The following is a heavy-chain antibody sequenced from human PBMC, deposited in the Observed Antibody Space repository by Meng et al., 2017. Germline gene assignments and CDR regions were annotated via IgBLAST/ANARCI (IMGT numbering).Heavy chain of an antibody. D-gene: IGHD6-19*01. Sequence: ASVNVSCKASLYTFTSYAMHWVRQAPGQRLEWMGWINAGNGNTKYSQKFQGRVTITRDTSASTAYMELSSLRSEDTAVYYCARVGGSGWYVYYFDYWGQGTLVTVSS. CDR1: LYTFTSYA. CDR3: ARVGGSGWYVYYFDY. V-gene: IGHV1-3*01. J-gene: IGHJ4*02. CDR2: INAGNGNT.